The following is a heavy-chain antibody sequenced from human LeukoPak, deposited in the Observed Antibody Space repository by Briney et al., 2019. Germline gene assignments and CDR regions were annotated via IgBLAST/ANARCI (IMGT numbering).Heavy chain of an antibody. CDR1: GFTFSTFA. D-gene: IGHD1-26*01. V-gene: IGHV3-53*01. CDR3: ARFINAYSGRGDY. J-gene: IGHJ4*02. Sequence: GGSLRLSCEASGFTFSTFAMIWVRQPPGKGLEWVSVIYSGGSTYYADSVKGRFTISRDNSKNTLYLQMNSLRAEDTAVYYCARFINAYSGRGDYWGQGTLVTVSS. CDR2: IYSGGST.